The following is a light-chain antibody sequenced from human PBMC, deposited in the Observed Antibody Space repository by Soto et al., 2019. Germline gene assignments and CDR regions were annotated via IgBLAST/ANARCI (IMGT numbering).Light chain of an antibody. J-gene: IGLJ2*01. CDR1: SSDVGSYNL. V-gene: IGLV2-23*01. CDR3: CSYAGSVV. Sequence: QSALTQPASVSGSPGQSITISCTGTSSDVGSYNLVSWYQQHPGKAPKLMIYEGSKRPSGVSNRVSGSKSGNTASLTISGLQAEAEADYYCCSYAGSVVFGGGTKLTVL. CDR2: EGS.